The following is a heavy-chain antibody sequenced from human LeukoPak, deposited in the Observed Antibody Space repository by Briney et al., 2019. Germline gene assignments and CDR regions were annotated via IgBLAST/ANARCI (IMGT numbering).Heavy chain of an antibody. CDR2: ISGSGGST. J-gene: IGHJ3*02. CDR1: GFTFSSYA. D-gene: IGHD6-19*01. V-gene: IGHV3-23*01. Sequence: TGGSLRLSCAASGFTFSSYAMSWVRQAPGKGLEWVSAISGSGGSTYYADSVKGRFTISRDNSKNTLYLQMNSLRAEDTAVYYCAKDLLGQWLVLGAFDIWGQGTMVTVSS. CDR3: AKDLLGQWLVLGAFDI.